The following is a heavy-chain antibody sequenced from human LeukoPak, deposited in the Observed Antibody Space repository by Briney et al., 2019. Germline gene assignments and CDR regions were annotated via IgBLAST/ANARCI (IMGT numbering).Heavy chain of an antibody. CDR3: ARDPTRPYYDSSVALV. CDR1: GFTFSSYW. J-gene: IGHJ4*02. Sequence: GGSVRLSCAASGFTFSSYWMSWVRQAPGKGREWVANIKQDGSEKYYVDSVKGRFTISRDNAKNSLYLQMNSLRAEDTAVYYCARDPTRPYYDSSVALVWGQGTLVTVSS. V-gene: IGHV3-7*01. D-gene: IGHD3-22*01. CDR2: IKQDGSEK.